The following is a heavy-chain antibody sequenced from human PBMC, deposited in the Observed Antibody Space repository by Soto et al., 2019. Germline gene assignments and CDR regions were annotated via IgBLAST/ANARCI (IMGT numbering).Heavy chain of an antibody. D-gene: IGHD5-12*01. V-gene: IGHV3-30-3*01. CDR3: ARDPVRWLPGGHYFDY. CDR2: ISYDGSNK. CDR1: GFTFSSYA. J-gene: IGHJ4*02. Sequence: QVQLVESGGGVVQPGRSLRLSFAASGFTFSSYAMHWVRQAPGKGLVWVAVISYDGSNKYYADSVKGRFTITRDNSKNTLDLQMNSLRAEDTAVYYCARDPVRWLPGGHYFDYWGQGTLVTVSS.